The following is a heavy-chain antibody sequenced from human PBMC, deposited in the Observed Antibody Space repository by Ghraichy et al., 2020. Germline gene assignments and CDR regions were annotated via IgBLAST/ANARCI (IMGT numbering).Heavy chain of an antibody. Sequence: GESLNISCAASGFTFSNYAMSWVRQAPGKGLEWVSAISGSGGSTYYADSVKGRFTISRDNSKNTLYLQMNSLRAEDTAVYYCAKDQVAGILPLIDWGQGTLVTVSS. V-gene: IGHV3-23*01. J-gene: IGHJ4*02. D-gene: IGHD6-19*01. CDR2: ISGSGGST. CDR1: GFTFSNYA. CDR3: AKDQVAGILPLID.